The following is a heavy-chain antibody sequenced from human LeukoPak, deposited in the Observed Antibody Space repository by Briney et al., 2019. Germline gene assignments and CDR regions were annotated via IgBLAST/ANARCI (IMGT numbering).Heavy chain of an antibody. V-gene: IGHV4-59*01. J-gene: IGHJ2*01. CDR2: IYYSGST. CDR1: GGSISSYY. CDR3: AREVVTVRYFDL. Sequence: PSETLSLTCTVSGGSISSYYWSWIRQPPGKGLEWIGYIYYSGSTNYNPSLKSRVTISVDTSKNQFSLKLSSVTAADTGVYYCAREVVTVRYFDLWGRGTLVTVSS. D-gene: IGHD4-23*01.